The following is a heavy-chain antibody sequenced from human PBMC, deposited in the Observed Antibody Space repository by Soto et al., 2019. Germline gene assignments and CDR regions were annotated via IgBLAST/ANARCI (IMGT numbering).Heavy chain of an antibody. Sequence: EVHVLESGGDLVQPGGSLRLSCAASGFTFSTYAMTWVRQAAGKGLEWVSTISDSSSTYYADSVKGRFTISRDNSKNTLYREMTSLRADDTAVYYCAKNKGGNYCTRTSCLYSFDYWGQGTLVTVSS. V-gene: IGHV3-23*01. CDR2: ISDSSST. J-gene: IGHJ4*02. CDR1: GFTFSTYA. D-gene: IGHD2-2*01. CDR3: AKNKGGNYCTRTSCLYSFDY.